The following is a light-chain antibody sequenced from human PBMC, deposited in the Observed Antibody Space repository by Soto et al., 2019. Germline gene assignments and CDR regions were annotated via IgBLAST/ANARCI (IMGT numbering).Light chain of an antibody. CDR1: QSLLYSTNNRNF. CDR3: QQYFSTPLT. V-gene: IGKV4-1*01. Sequence: DIVMTQSPDSLSVSLGERATINCKSSQSLLYSTNNRNFLAWYQQKPGQPPKLLINWASTRDSGVADRFSGSGSGTNFTLTISSLQAEDVAVYYCQQYFSTPLTFGGGTKVEIK. J-gene: IGKJ4*01. CDR2: WAS.